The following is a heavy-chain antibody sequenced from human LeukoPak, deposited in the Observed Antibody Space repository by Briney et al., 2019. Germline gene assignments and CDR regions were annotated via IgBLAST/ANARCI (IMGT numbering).Heavy chain of an antibody. V-gene: IGHV3-30*03. CDR3: AAYRGAHHKTFDY. J-gene: IGHJ4*02. D-gene: IGHD1-26*01. Sequence: GGSLRLSCAASGFTFSSYGIHWVRQAPGKGLEWVALISYDGSNEYYAGSVKGRFTISRDNSKNTLYMQMNSLRVEDTAVYYCAAYRGAHHKTFDYWGRGTLVTVSS. CDR1: GFTFSSYG. CDR2: ISYDGSNE.